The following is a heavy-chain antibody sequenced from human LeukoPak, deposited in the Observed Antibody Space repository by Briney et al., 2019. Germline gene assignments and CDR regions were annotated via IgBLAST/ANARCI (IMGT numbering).Heavy chain of an antibody. CDR2: IDYTGST. V-gene: IGHV4-59*08. CDR3: ARRLAVHISVWSWGPIKKANEYGLDA. Sequence: PSETLSLTCTVSGRSINDAYWSWIRQSPGRGLEWIGYIDYTGSTNHHPSLRGRVTISLATSKKQFSLALSSVTAADTAVYYCARRLAVHISVWSWGPIKKANEYGLDAWGQGTTVTVSS. D-gene: IGHD6-19*01. CDR1: GRSINDAY. J-gene: IGHJ6*01.